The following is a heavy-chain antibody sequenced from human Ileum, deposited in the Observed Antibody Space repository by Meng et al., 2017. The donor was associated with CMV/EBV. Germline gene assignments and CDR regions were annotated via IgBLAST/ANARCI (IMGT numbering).Heavy chain of an antibody. J-gene: IGHJ5*02. CDR1: GFTFSNYG. CDR3: ARDGRHSSSFYYWFDP. Sequence: GESLKISCIVSGFTFSNYGFHWVRQAPGKGLEWVANIKEDGSEMRYVDSVKGRFTISRDNAQNSLYLHMNSLRVEDTAVYYCARDGRHSSSFYYWFDPWGQGTLVTVSS. V-gene: IGHV3-7*01. D-gene: IGHD6-13*01. CDR2: IKEDGSEM.